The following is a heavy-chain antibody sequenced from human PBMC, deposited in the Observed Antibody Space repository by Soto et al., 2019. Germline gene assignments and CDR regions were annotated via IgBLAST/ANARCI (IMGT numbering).Heavy chain of an antibody. V-gene: IGHV4-34*01. CDR1: GGSFSTYY. D-gene: IGHD2-8*01. CDR2: LYHNGST. CDR3: ARWSDDGDYYYYGLDV. J-gene: IGHJ6*02. Sequence: SETLSLTCAVYGGSFSTYYWSWIRQPPGKGLEWIGQLYHNGSTNYNPSLTSRVTMSLDTSKNQFSLRLNSLTAADTAVYYCARWSDDGDYYYYGLDVWGQGTTVTVSS.